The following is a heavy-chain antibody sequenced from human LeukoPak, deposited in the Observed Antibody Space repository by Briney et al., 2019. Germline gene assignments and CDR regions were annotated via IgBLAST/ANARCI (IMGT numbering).Heavy chain of an antibody. Sequence: GESLKISCRTSGYSFTTYWVAWVRQMPGKGLEWMGMISPGDFDTRYTPSFKGQVTISADKSISTVYLQWSSLKTSDTAMYYCARHQGGMDVWGQGTTVTVSS. V-gene: IGHV5-51*01. CDR1: GYSFTTYW. CDR2: ISPGDFDT. J-gene: IGHJ6*02. CDR3: ARHQGGMDV.